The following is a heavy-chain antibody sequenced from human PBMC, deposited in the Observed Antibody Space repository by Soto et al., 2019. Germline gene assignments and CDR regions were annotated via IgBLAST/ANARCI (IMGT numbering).Heavy chain of an antibody. J-gene: IGHJ4*02. CDR3: AKRSGYYFDS. CDR2: ISYDETNK. V-gene: IGHV3-30*18. D-gene: IGHD3-3*01. CDR1: GFTFSTYG. Sequence: QVQLVESGGGVVQPGRSLRLSCAASGFTFSTYGMHCVRQAPGKGLEWVAVISYDETNKYYADSVKGRFTISRDNSKNTLYLEMSSLRAEDTSIYYCAKRSGYYFDSWGQGTLVTVSS.